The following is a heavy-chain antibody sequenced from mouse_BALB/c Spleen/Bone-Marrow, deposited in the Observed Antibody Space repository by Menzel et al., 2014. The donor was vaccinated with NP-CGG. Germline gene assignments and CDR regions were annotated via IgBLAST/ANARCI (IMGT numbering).Heavy chain of an antibody. D-gene: IGHD2-1*01. V-gene: IGHV5-12-1*01. CDR1: GFAFSRYD. CDR2: ISSGGGST. Sequence: EVKLVESGGGLVKPGGSLKLSCAASGFAFSRYDMSWVRQTPEKRLEWVAYISSGGGSTYHPDTVKGRFTLSRDNAKNTLYLQMSSLKSEDTAMYYCARHDYYGNPFAYWGQGTLVTVSA. J-gene: IGHJ3*01. CDR3: ARHDYYGNPFAY.